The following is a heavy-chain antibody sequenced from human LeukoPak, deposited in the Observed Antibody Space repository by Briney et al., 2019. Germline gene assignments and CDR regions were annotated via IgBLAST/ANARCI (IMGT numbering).Heavy chain of an antibody. CDR3: ARDYCSTTTCSYSDY. V-gene: IGHV4-30-2*01. J-gene: IGHJ4*02. Sequence: SETLSLTCAVSGGSISSGGYSWSWIRQPPGKGLEWIGYIYHTGSTYYNPSLRSRVTISVDRSKNQFFLKLSSVTAADTAVYYCARDYCSTTTCSYSDYWGQGTLVTVSS. CDR2: IYHTGST. CDR1: GGSISSGGYS. D-gene: IGHD2-2*01.